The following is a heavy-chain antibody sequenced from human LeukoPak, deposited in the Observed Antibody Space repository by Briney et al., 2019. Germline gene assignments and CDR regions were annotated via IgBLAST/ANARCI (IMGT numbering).Heavy chain of an antibody. V-gene: IGHV4-39*01. CDR1: GGSISSSSYY. D-gene: IGHD3-10*01. CDR3: ARHIRGAYYGSEVYYMDV. J-gene: IGHJ6*03. Sequence: SETLSLTYTDSGGSISSSSYYWGWIRQPPGKGLEWIGSIYYSGSTYYNPSLKSRVTISVDTSKNQFSLKLSSVTAADTAVYYCARHIRGAYYGSEVYYMDVWGKGTTVTISS. CDR2: IYYSGST.